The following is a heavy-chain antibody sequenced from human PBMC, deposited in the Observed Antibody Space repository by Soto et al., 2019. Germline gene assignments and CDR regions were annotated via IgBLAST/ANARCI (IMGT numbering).Heavy chain of an antibody. CDR3: AKRACTNGVCYTPFDY. D-gene: IGHD2-8*01. Sequence: GGSLRLSCAASGFTFSSSAMSWVRQAPGKGLEWVSAISGSGGTTYYADSVKGRFTISRDNSKNTLSLQMNSLRAKDTAVYYCAKRACTNGVCYTPFDYWGQGTLVTVSS. J-gene: IGHJ4*02. CDR2: ISGSGGTT. V-gene: IGHV3-23*01. CDR1: GFTFSSSA.